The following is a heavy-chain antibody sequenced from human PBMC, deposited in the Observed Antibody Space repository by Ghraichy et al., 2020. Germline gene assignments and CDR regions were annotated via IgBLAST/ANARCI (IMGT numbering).Heavy chain of an antibody. J-gene: IGHJ5*02. D-gene: IGHD7-27*01. CDR2: IYHDGST. CDR1: GGSISSGGYY. CDR3: VRDNWGLNWFDP. Sequence: SETLSLTCTVSGGSISSGGYYWSWIRQYPGKGLEWIGYIYHDGSTYYNPSLKSRVTISQDTSKNQFSLKLSSVTAADTAVYYCVRDNWGLNWFDPWGQGLPVTVSS. V-gene: IGHV4-31*03.